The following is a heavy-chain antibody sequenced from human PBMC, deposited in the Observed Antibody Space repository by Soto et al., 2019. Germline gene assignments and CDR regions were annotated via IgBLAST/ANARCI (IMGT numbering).Heavy chain of an antibody. V-gene: IGHV3-23*01. CDR2: ISGSGGNT. CDR3: AKDYYDSSGYRSYWYFHL. J-gene: IGHJ2*01. Sequence: EVPLLESGGGLVQPGGSLRLSCAASGFTFSSYSMSWVRQAPWKGLEWGSAISGSGGNTYYADAVKGRFTISRDISKNTMDLQMNSMRAEDTAVYYCAKDYYDSSGYRSYWYFHLWGRGTLVTVSS. CDR1: GFTFSSYS. D-gene: IGHD3-22*01.